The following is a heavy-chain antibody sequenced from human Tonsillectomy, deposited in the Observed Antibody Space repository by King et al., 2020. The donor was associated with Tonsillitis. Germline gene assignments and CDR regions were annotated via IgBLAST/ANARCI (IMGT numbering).Heavy chain of an antibody. D-gene: IGHD3-3*01. Sequence: VQLVESGGGLVQPGGSLRLSCAASGFTFSSYSMNWVRQAPGKGLEWVSYISSNSSTIYYADSVKGRLPISRDNAKNSLYLQMNSLRAEDTAVYYCARGKPYYDFWSGYYKTHYWGQGTLVTVSS. CDR2: ISSNSSTI. V-gene: IGHV3-48*01. CDR3: ARGKPYYDFWSGYYKTHY. J-gene: IGHJ4*02. CDR1: GFTFSSYS.